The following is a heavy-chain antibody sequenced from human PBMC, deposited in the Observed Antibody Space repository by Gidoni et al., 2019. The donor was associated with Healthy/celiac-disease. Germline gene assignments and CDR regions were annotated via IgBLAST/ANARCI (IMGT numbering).Heavy chain of an antibody. Sequence: QVQLVESGGGVVQPGRSLRLSCAAPGVTFSSYAMHWVRQAPGKGLEWVAVISYDGSNKYYADSVKGRFTISRDNSKNTLYLQMNSLRAEDTAVYYCASLRGEYSSSSFDYWGQGTLVTVSS. D-gene: IGHD6-6*01. CDR3: ASLRGEYSSSSFDY. CDR1: GVTFSSYA. V-gene: IGHV3-30*04. CDR2: ISYDGSNK. J-gene: IGHJ4*02.